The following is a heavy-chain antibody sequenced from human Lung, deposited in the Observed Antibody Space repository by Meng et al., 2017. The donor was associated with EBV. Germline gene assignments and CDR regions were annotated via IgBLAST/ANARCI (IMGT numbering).Heavy chain of an antibody. J-gene: IGHJ4*02. CDR1: GFTFSSYS. CDR2: ISGSSSYI. Sequence: EVQLVESGGGLVKPGGSLRLSCAASGFTFSSYSMNWVRQAPGKGLEWVSSISGSSSYIHYADSVKGRFTISRDNAKNSLYLQMNSLRAEDTAVYYCAREDGWLYLGIWQHYFDYWGQGTLVTVSS. V-gene: IGHV3-21*01. D-gene: IGHD5-24*01. CDR3: AREDGWLYLGIWQHYFDY.